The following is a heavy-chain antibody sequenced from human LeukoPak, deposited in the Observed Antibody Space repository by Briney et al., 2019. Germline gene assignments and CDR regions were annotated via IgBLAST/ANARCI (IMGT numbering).Heavy chain of an antibody. CDR1: GFTFDDYA. CDR3: AKDIQRWLQLGPVDY. J-gene: IGHJ4*02. Sequence: GGSLRLSCAASGFTFDDYAMHWVRQAPGRGLNGVSLISGDGGSTYYADSVKGRFTISRDNSKNSLYLQMNSLRTEDTALYYCAKDIQRWLQLGPVDYWGQGTLVTVSS. D-gene: IGHD5-24*01. CDR2: ISGDGGST. V-gene: IGHV3-43*02.